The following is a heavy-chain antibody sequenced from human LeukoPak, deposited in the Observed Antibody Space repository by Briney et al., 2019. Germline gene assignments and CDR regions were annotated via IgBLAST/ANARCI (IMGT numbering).Heavy chain of an antibody. D-gene: IGHD1-26*01. CDR3: ARALSGSSLVFDY. J-gene: IGHJ4*02. CDR1: GFIVSSNY. CDR2: IYSGGST. Sequence: GGSLRLSCAASGFIVSSNYMSWVRQAPGKGLEWVSVIYSGGSTYYADSVKGRFTISRDNSKNTLYLQMNSLRAEDTAVYYCARALSGSSLVFDYWGQGTLVTVSS. V-gene: IGHV3-53*01.